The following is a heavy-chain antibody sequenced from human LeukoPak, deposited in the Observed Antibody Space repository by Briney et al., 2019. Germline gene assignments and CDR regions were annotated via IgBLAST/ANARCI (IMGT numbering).Heavy chain of an antibody. CDR2: IYYTGST. CDR3: ARVRRVFKRNLGRSTEYYDNYYMDV. CDR1: GGSISNSY. J-gene: IGHJ6*03. V-gene: IGHV4-59*01. Sequence: PSETLSLTCTVSGGSISNSYWSWIRQPPGKGLEWIGCIYYTGSTNYKPSLKSRVTISVDTSKNQFSLKLRSVTAADTAVYYRARVRRVFKRNLGRSTEYYDNYYMDVWGKGTTVTVSS. D-gene: IGHD1-14*01.